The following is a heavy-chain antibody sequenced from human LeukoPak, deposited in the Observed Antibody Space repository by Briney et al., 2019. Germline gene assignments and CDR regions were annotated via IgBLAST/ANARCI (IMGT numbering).Heavy chain of an antibody. CDR1: GFTFSSYG. V-gene: IGHV3-30*18. D-gene: IGHD3-22*01. Sequence: GASLRLSCAASGFTFSSYGMHWVHQAPGKGLEWVAIISYDGSNKYYADSVKGRITISRDNSKNTLYLQLNSLRAEDTAVYYCAKVEDSSGYYYFDYWGQGTLVTVSS. CDR3: AKVEDSSGYYYFDY. J-gene: IGHJ4*02. CDR2: ISYDGSNK.